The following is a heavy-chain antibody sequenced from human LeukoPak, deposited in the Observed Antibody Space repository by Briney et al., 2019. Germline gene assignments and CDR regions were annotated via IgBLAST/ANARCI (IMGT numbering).Heavy chain of an antibody. J-gene: IGHJ3*02. CDR2: IYHSGST. CDR1: GGSISSGGYS. D-gene: IGHD3-22*01. CDR3: ARTANYYDSSGYYYPDAFDI. V-gene: IGHV4-30-2*01. Sequence: SQTLSLTCAVSGGSISSGGYSWSWIRQPPGKGLEWIGYIYHSGSTYYNPSLKSRVTISVDRSKNQFSLKLSSVTAADTAVYYCARTANYYDSSGYYYPDAFDIWGQGTMVTVSS.